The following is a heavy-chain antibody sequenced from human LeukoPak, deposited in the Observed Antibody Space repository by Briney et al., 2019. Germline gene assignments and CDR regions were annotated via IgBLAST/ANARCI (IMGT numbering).Heavy chain of an antibody. J-gene: IGHJ4*02. V-gene: IGHV1-8*01. CDR1: GYTFTSYD. Sequence: ASVKVSCKASGYTFTSYDINWVRQATGQGGEGMGWMNPNRGNTGYAQKFQGRVTMTRHTSISTAYMELSSLRSEDTAVYYCARGGSSGWYPSSAALDYWGQGTLVTVSS. D-gene: IGHD6-19*01. CDR2: MNPNRGNT. CDR3: ARGGSSGWYPSSAALDY.